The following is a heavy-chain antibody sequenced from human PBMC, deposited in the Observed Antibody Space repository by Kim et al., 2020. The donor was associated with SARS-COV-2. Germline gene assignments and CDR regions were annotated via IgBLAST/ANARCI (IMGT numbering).Heavy chain of an antibody. J-gene: IGHJ4*02. CDR3: AKEPYSGAAAPVDY. V-gene: IGHV3-23*01. Sequence: DLVTGRFTLSRDNSKNTLYLQMNGLRAEVTAVYYCAKEPYSGAAAPVDYWGQGTLVTVSS. D-gene: IGHD1-26*01.